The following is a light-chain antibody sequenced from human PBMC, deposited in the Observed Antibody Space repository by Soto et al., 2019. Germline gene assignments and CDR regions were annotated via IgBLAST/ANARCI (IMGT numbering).Light chain of an antibody. CDR2: EAS. Sequence: EIVLTQSPATLSLSPGDKVTLSCRASQSVSSYLSWYQQKPGQAPRLLIYEASKMATGIPARFSGSGSGTDFTLTISSLETEDFAVYFCQQYSRWPRETFGPGTKVDIK. J-gene: IGKJ3*01. CDR1: QSVSSY. CDR3: QQYSRWPRET. V-gene: IGKV3-11*01.